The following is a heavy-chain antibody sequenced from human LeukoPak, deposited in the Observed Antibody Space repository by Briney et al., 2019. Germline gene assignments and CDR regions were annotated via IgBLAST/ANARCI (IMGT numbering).Heavy chain of an antibody. J-gene: IGHJ3*02. V-gene: IGHV3-21*04. CDR2: ISSSSSYI. CDR3: AKVWDYGDYGDAFDI. D-gene: IGHD4-17*01. Sequence: GGSLRLSCVASGFTFSSYTMNWVRQAPGKGLEWVSSISSSSSYIYYADSVKGRFTISRDNAKNSLYLQMNSLRAEDTAVYYCAKVWDYGDYGDAFDIWGQGTMVTVSS. CDR1: GFTFSSYT.